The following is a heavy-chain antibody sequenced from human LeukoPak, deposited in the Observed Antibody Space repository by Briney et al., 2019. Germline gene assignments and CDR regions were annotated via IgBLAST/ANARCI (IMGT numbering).Heavy chain of an antibody. D-gene: IGHD5-12*01. CDR1: GFTFSSYG. V-gene: IGHV3-30*18. Sequence: GGSLRLSCAASGFTFSSYGMHWVRQAPGKGLEWVAVISYDGSNKYYADSVKGRFTISRDNSKNMLYLQMNSLRAEDTAVYYCAKDPGEYSGYDLLGGYDYWGQGTLVTVSS. CDR2: ISYDGSNK. J-gene: IGHJ4*02. CDR3: AKDPGEYSGYDLLGGYDY.